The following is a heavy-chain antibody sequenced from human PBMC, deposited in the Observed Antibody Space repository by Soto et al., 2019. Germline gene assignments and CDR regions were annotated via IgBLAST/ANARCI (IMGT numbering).Heavy chain of an antibody. V-gene: IGHV4-30-2*01. CDR3: XXXXXXXXXXXDX. CDR2: IYHSGST. J-gene: IGHJ4*02. Sequence: QLQLQESGSGLVKPSQTLSLTCAVSGGSISSGGYSWSWIRQPPGKGLEWIGYIYHSGSTYYNPSLKSRVTISVDRSKNQFSLKLSSVTAXXTXXXXXXXXXXXXXXXXDXXXQGXLVTVSS. CDR1: GGSISSGGYS.